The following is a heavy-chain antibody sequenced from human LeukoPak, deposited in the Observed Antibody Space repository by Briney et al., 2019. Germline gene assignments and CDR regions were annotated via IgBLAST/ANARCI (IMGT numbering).Heavy chain of an antibody. CDR1: GGSISSSSAY. D-gene: IGHD5-18*01. Sequence: SETLSLTCTVSGGSISSSSAYWGWIRQPPGKGLEWIGSIYYSKNTYYNPSLKSRVTISADTSKNQFSLTLGSVSATDTAVYYCVSPPGFSYGYFDYWGQGTLVTVSS. CDR2: IYYSKNT. V-gene: IGHV4-39*01. CDR3: VSPPGFSYGYFDY. J-gene: IGHJ4*02.